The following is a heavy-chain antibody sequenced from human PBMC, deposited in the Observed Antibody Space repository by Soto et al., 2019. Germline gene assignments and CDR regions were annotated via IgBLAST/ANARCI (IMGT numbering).Heavy chain of an antibody. J-gene: IGHJ4*02. CDR3: ASIWFGELLKY. Sequence: PSETLSLTCTVSGGSISSYYWSWIRQPPGKGLEWIGYIYYSGSTNYNPSLKSRVTISVDTSKNQFSLKLSSVTAADTAVYYCASIWFGELLKYWGQGTLVTVSS. CDR2: IYYSGST. CDR1: GGSISSYY. D-gene: IGHD3-10*01. V-gene: IGHV4-59*08.